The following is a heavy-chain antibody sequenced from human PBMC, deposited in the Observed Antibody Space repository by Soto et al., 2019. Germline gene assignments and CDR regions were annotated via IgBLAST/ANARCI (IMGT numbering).Heavy chain of an antibody. Sequence: QVQLVQSGAEVKKPGSSVKVSCKVSGGTFSSYAISWVRQAPGQGLEWMGGIIPIFGTANYAQKFQGRVTITADESTSTAYMELSSLRSEDTAVYYCARDYYDSSGPEFDYWGQGTLVTVSS. V-gene: IGHV1-69*12. J-gene: IGHJ4*02. CDR1: GGTFSSYA. CDR3: ARDYYDSSGPEFDY. D-gene: IGHD3-22*01. CDR2: IIPIFGTA.